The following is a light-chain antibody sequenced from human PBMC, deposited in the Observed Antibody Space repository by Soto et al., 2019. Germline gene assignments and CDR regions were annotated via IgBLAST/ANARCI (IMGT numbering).Light chain of an antibody. Sequence: DIPMTQSPSTLSASVGDRVTITCRASQSISSWLAWYQQKPGKAPKLVIYDASSLESGVPSSFSGSGSGTEFTLTISSLQPDDFATYYCQQYNSYSPLTFGQGTKVEIK. CDR1: QSISSW. CDR2: DAS. CDR3: QQYNSYSPLT. J-gene: IGKJ1*01. V-gene: IGKV1-5*01.